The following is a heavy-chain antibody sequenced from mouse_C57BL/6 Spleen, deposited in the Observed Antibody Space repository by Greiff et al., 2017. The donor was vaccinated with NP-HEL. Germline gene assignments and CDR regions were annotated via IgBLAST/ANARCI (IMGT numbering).Heavy chain of an antibody. CDR2: INPNNGGT. V-gene: IGHV1-26*01. D-gene: IGHD2-9*01. CDR3: APTMVTTTPFAY. Sequence: VQLQQSGPELVKPGASVKISCKASGYTFTDYYMNWVKQSHGKSLEWIGDINPNNGGTSYNQKFKGKATLTVDKSSSTAYMELRSLTSEDSAVYYCAPTMVTTTPFAYWGQGTLVTVSA. CDR1: GYTFTDYY. J-gene: IGHJ3*01.